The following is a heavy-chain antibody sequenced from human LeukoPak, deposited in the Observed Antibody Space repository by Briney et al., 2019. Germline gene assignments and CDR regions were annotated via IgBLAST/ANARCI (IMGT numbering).Heavy chain of an antibody. CDR2: ISGSGAST. CDR3: AKDEGTMTAPY. J-gene: IGHJ4*02. V-gene: IGHV3-23*01. Sequence: GGSLRLSCKASRFTFNSYAMSWVRQAPGKGLEWVSAISGSGASTFYADSVKGRFTISRDNSRSTVHLQMNSLRAEDTAIYYCAKDEGTMTAPYWGQGTLVTVSS. CDR1: RFTFNSYA.